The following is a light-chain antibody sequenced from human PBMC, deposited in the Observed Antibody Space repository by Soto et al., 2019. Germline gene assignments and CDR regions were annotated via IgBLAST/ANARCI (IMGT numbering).Light chain of an antibody. CDR2: GAT. J-gene: IGKJ4*01. CDR1: QSVSXN. V-gene: IGKV3-15*01. CDR3: QQYNNWPLT. Sequence: EIVMTQSPATLSVSPGERATLSCRASQSVSXNLGWYQPTPGQPPRLLIYGATTRATGIPARFSGSGSGTAXXXXTXXXQSXDFAVYYCQQYNNWPLTFGGGTKVEIK.